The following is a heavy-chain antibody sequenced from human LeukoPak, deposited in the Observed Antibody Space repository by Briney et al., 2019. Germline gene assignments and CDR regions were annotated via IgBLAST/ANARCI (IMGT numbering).Heavy chain of an antibody. CDR2: ISSTSSTI. Sequence: GGSLRLSCAASGFTFSNGWMSWVRQAPGRGLEWVSYISSTSSTIYYADSVRGRFTISRDNAQNSLYLQMNSLRDEDTAMYYCMRDVTGYPYWGQGTLVTVSS. V-gene: IGHV3-48*02. CDR3: MRDVTGYPY. CDR1: GFTFSNGW. D-gene: IGHD5-12*01. J-gene: IGHJ4*02.